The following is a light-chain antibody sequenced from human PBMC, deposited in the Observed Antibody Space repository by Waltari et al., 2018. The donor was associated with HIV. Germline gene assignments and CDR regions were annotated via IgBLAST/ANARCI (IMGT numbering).Light chain of an antibody. Sequence: YDLTQPVSLSVALGQTARIPCGGDNIGAKRVSWYQQRPGQAPVLIFYRDSDRPSGIPERFSASNSGNTATLTISKAQAGDEADYYCQVWDRSTGVFGGGTKLTVL. J-gene: IGLJ2*01. V-gene: IGLV3-9*01. CDR3: QVWDRSTGV. CDR1: NIGAKR. CDR2: RDS.